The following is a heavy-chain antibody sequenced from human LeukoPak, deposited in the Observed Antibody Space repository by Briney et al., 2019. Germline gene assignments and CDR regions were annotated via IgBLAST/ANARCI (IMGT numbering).Heavy chain of an antibody. D-gene: IGHD5-18*01. CDR1: VFTVSSYS. CDR2: ISGSSSYI. J-gene: IGHJ4*02. Sequence: GGSLRLSCAASVFTVSSYSMNWVRQAPGKGLEWASSISGSSSYIYYADSVKGRFTISRDNAKNSLYLQMNSLRAEDTAVYYCARDPDSYGPFDYWGQGTLVTVSS. CDR3: ARDPDSYGPFDY. V-gene: IGHV3-21*01.